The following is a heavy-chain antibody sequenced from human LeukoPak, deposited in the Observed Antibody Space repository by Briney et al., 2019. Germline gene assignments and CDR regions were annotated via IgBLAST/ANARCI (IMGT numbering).Heavy chain of an antibody. Sequence: GGSLRLSCAASGFTFSSYGMHWVRQAPGKGLEWVAFIRYDGSNKYYADSVKGRFTISRDNSKNTLYLQMNSLRAEDTAVYYCAKDLLWFGELPSADQANAAYWGQGTLVTVSS. CDR1: GFTFSSYG. J-gene: IGHJ4*02. V-gene: IGHV3-30*02. CDR3: AKDLLWFGELPSADQANAAY. CDR2: IRYDGSNK. D-gene: IGHD3-10*01.